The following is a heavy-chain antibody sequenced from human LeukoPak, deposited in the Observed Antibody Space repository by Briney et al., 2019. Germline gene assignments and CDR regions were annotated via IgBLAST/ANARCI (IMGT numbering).Heavy chain of an antibody. J-gene: IGHJ3*02. V-gene: IGHV4-4*07. CDR2: IYTSGST. D-gene: IGHD3-3*01. CDR3: AREGRDFGVVMGAFDI. CDR1: GGSISSYY. Sequence: SETLSLTCTVSGGSISSYYWSWIRQPAGKGLEWIGRIYTSGSTNYNPSLKSRVTMSVDTSKNQFSLKLSSVTAADTAVYYCAREGRDFGVVMGAFDIWGQGTMVTVSS.